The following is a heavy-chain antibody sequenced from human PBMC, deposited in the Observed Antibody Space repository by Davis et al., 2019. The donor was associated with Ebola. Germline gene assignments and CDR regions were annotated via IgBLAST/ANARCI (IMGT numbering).Heavy chain of an antibody. CDR2: MNPNSGNT. J-gene: IGHJ4*02. CDR1: GGTFSSYA. V-gene: IGHV1-8*03. Sequence: ASVKVSCKASGGTFSSYAISWVRQAPGQGLEWMGWMNPNSGNTGYAQKFQGRVTITRNTSISTAYMELSSLRSEDTAVYYCARAKGIRFLEWLAPSDCWGQGTLVTVSS. CDR3: ARAKGIRFLEWLAPSDC. D-gene: IGHD3-3*01.